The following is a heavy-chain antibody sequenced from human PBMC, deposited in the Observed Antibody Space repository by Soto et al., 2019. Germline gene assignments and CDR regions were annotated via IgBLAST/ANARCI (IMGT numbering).Heavy chain of an antibody. D-gene: IGHD3-3*01. CDR1: GFTFSSYW. V-gene: IGHV3-7*05. CDR3: AREGNLYYDFWSGYYSGDRQYYYGMDV. CDR2: IKQDGSEK. J-gene: IGHJ6*02. Sequence: GGSLRLSCAASGFTFSSYWMSWVRQAPGKGLEWVANIKQDGSEKYYVDSVKGRFTISRDNAKNSLYLQMNSLRAEDTAVYYCAREGNLYYDFWSGYYSGDRQYYYGMDVWGQGTTVTVSS.